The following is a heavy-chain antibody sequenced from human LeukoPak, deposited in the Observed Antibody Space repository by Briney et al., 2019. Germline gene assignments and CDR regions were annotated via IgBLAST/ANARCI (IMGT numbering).Heavy chain of an antibody. CDR1: GGSMSSYY. D-gene: IGHD5-12*01. V-gene: IGHV4-59*01. CDR3: ARASYDGHYYYGMDV. J-gene: IGHJ6*02. Sequence: SETLSLTCTVSGGSMSSYYWSWIRQPPGKGLEWIGYIYYSGSTNYNPSLKSRVTISVDTSKNQFSLKLSSVTAADTAVYYCARASYDGHYYYGMDVWGQGTTVTVPS. CDR2: IYYSGST.